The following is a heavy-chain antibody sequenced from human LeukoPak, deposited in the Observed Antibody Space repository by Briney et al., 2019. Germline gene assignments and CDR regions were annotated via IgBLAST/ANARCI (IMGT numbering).Heavy chain of an antibody. J-gene: IGHJ3*02. Sequence: GGSLTLSCAGSGFTFSSFSMNWVRQAPGKGLEWVSYISYSSNTIYYADSVKGRFNISRDNAKNALYLQMNSQRDEDTAVYYCARVDWMIGAFDIWGQGAMVTVSS. V-gene: IGHV3-48*02. CDR2: ISYSSNTI. CDR1: GFTFSSFS. CDR3: ARVDWMIGAFDI. D-gene: IGHD3-22*01.